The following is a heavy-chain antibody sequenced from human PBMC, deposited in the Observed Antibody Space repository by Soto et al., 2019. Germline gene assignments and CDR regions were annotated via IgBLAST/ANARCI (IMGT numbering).Heavy chain of an antibody. V-gene: IGHV1-18*01. D-gene: IGHD6-19*01. CDR3: ARDPSPHSGLDY. Sequence: ASVKVSCKASGYTFITYAISWVRQAPGQGLEWMGWINPHNGNTNYAQKVQGRVTMTTDTSTSTAYMELRSLRSDDTAVYYCARDPSPHSGLDYWGQGTLVTVSS. CDR2: INPHNGNT. J-gene: IGHJ4*02. CDR1: GYTFITYA.